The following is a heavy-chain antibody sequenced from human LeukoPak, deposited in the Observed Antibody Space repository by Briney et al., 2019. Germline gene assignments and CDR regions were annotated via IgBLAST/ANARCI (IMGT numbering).Heavy chain of an antibody. CDR3: ARARSSTAVEMATD. CDR2: IIPIFGTA. J-gene: IGHJ4*02. V-gene: IGHV1-69*13. D-gene: IGHD5-24*01. CDR1: GGTFSSYA. Sequence: GASVKVSCKASGGTFSSYAISWVRQAPGQGLEWMGGIIPIFGTANYAQKFQGGVTITADESTSTAYMELSSLRSEDTAVYYCARARSSTAVEMATDWGQGTLVTVSS.